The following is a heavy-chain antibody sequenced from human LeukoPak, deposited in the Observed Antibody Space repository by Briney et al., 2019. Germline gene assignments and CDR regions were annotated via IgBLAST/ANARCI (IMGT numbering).Heavy chain of an antibody. Sequence: SETLSLTCAVYGGSFSGYYWSWIRQPPGEGLEWIGEINHSGSTNYNPSLKSRVTISVDTSKNQFSLKLSSVTAADTAVYYCARAAMANYYYYGMDVWGQGTTVTVSS. V-gene: IGHV4-34*01. CDR3: ARAAMANYYYYGMDV. CDR1: GGSFSGYY. D-gene: IGHD5-18*01. J-gene: IGHJ6*02. CDR2: INHSGST.